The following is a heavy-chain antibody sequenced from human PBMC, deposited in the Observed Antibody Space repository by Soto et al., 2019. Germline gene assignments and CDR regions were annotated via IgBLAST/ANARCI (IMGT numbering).Heavy chain of an antibody. CDR3: ARSPDYGSGSYYFDY. CDR2: IYYSGST. Sequence: QVQLQESGPGLVKPSQTLSLTCTVSGGSISSGGYYWSWIRQHPGKGLEWIGYIYYSGSTYYNPSLKSRVTISVDTSKNQFSRKLSSVTAADTAVYYCARSPDYGSGSYYFDYWGQGTLVTVSS. V-gene: IGHV4-31*03. CDR1: GGSISSGGYY. D-gene: IGHD3-10*01. J-gene: IGHJ4*02.